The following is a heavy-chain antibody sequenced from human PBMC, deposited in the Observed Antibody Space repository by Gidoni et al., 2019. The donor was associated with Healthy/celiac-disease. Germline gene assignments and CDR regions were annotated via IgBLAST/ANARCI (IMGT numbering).Heavy chain of an antibody. CDR1: GGSFSGYY. Sequence: QVQLQQWGAGLLKPSETLSLTCAVYGGSFSGYYWSWIRQPPGKGLEWIGEINHSGSTNYNPSLKSRVTISVDTSKNQFSLKLSSVTAADTAVYYCARGRGRVSLNTVTTLRGFYYFDYWGQGTLVTVSS. D-gene: IGHD4-17*01. CDR2: INHSGST. V-gene: IGHV4-34*01. CDR3: ARGRGRVSLNTVTTLRGFYYFDY. J-gene: IGHJ4*02.